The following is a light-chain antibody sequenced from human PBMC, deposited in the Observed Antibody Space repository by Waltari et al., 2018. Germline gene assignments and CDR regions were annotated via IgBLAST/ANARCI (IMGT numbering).Light chain of an antibody. Sequence: DIVMSQSPDSRAMSLGERATINCKSSQSVLYSSNNKNCLAWYQQKPGQPPKLLIYWASTRESGVPDRFSGSGSGTDFTLTISSLQSEDVAVYYCQQYATTPLTFGGGTKVEIK. V-gene: IGKV4-1*01. CDR1: QSVLYSSNNKNC. CDR3: QQYATTPLT. CDR2: WAS. J-gene: IGKJ4*01.